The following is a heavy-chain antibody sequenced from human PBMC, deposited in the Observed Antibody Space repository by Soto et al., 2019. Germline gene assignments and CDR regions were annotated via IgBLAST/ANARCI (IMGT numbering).Heavy chain of an antibody. CDR3: ARVDGYYYDKSGYYPLDS. V-gene: IGHV3-7*01. Sequence: DSVKGRFTISRDNAKNSLYLQMSSLRAEDTAVYYCARVDGYYYDKSGYYPLDSWGQGTLVTSPQ. D-gene: IGHD3-22*01. J-gene: IGHJ4*02.